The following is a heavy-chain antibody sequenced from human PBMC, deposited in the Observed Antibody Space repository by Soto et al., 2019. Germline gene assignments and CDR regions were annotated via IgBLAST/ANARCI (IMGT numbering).Heavy chain of an antibody. CDR1: GFTFSSYS. D-gene: IGHD6-13*01. CDR3: ARDGVRIAAAGNWFDP. V-gene: IGHV3-21*01. CDR2: ISSSSSYI. Sequence: EVQLVESGGGLVKPGGSLRLSCAASGFTFSSYSMNWVRQAPGKGLEWVSSISSSSSYIYYADSVKGRFTISRDNAKNSLYLQMNSLRDEDTAVYYCARDGVRIAAAGNWFDPWGQGTLVTVSS. J-gene: IGHJ5*02.